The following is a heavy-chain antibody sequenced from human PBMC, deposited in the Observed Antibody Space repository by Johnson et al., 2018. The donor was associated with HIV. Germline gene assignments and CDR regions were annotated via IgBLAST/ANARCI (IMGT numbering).Heavy chain of an antibody. CDR2: IKSETDGGTT. CDR3: AKGYGGNGGAFDI. CDR1: GFIFSNAW. Sequence: VQLVESGGGVVQPGRSLRLSCAASGFIFSNAWMSWVRQAPGKGLEWVGRIKSETDGGTTDYAAPVNDRFTISRDDSTHTLFLQMNSLKTDDTAVYYCAKGYGGNGGAFDIWGQGTMVTVSS. J-gene: IGHJ3*02. D-gene: IGHD4-23*01. V-gene: IGHV3-15*01.